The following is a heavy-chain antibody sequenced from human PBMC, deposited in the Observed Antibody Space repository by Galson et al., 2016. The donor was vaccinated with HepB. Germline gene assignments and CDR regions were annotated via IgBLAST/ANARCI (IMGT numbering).Heavy chain of an antibody. D-gene: IGHD2-8*01. V-gene: IGHV3-11*06. CDR2: ISTSSSFT. CDR1: GFTFRDYY. J-gene: IGHJ4*02. Sequence: SLRLSCAASGFTFRDYYMSWIRQTPGKGQEWVSYISTSSSFTKYSDSVKGRFTISRDNVRNLLFLQMNSLRADDTAVYFCAKFNRYCTRITCLAPADYWGQGTLVTVSS. CDR3: AKFNRYCTRITCLAPADY.